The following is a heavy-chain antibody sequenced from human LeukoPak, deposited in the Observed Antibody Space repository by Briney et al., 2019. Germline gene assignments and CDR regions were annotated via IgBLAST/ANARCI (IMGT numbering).Heavy chain of an antibody. Sequence: SQTLSLTCAISGDSVSSNSAAWNWIRQSPSRGLEWLGRTYYRSKWYHNYAVSVKSRMTINPDTSKNQFSLQLKSVTPEDTAVYYCARGLEIGSDFDSWGQGTLVTVSS. CDR1: GDSVSSNSAA. V-gene: IGHV6-1*01. D-gene: IGHD3-10*01. J-gene: IGHJ4*02. CDR3: ARGLEIGSDFDS. CDR2: TYYRSKWYH.